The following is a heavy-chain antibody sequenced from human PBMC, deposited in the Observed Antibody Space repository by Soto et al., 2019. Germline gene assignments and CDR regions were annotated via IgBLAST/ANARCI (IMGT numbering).Heavy chain of an antibody. J-gene: IGHJ4*02. CDR3: ASAVEGHFDY. CDR1: GFPFSIYS. Sequence: ESGGGLVQPGGSLRLTCVASGFPFSIYSMNWVRQAPGKGLEWSSYITSDTNTIKYADSVKGRFTISRDNAKNLVYLQMNSLRDEDTAVYFCASAVEGHFDYCVQGNVVTVSS. V-gene: IGHV3-48*02. CDR2: ITSDTNTI. D-gene: IGHD6-19*01.